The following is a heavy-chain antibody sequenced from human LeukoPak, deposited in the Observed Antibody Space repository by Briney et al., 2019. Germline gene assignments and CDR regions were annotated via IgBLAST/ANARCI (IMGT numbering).Heavy chain of an antibody. Sequence: GGSLRLSCAASGFTFSSYAMSWVRQAPGRGLEWVSAISSSGGTTYYADSVKGRFTISRDNSKNTLYLQMNSLRAEDTAVYYCARDQFGDRSYGIDVWGQGTTVTVSS. CDR1: GFTFSSYA. CDR2: ISSSGGTT. J-gene: IGHJ6*02. D-gene: IGHD4-17*01. CDR3: ARDQFGDRSYGIDV. V-gene: IGHV3-23*01.